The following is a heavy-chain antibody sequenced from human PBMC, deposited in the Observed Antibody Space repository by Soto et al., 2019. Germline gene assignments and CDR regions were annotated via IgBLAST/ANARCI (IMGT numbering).Heavy chain of an antibody. CDR2: INPSGGST. Sequence: SAEVTWKECGYGLTSYYMHWVRQAPGQGLEWMGIINPSGGSTSYAQKFQGRVTMTRDTSTSTVYMELSSLRSEDTAVYYCAREVATIPPAFDYWGQGTLVTVSS. V-gene: IGHV1-46*01. D-gene: IGHD5-12*01. J-gene: IGHJ4*02. CDR3: AREVATIPPAFDY. CDR1: GYGLTSYY.